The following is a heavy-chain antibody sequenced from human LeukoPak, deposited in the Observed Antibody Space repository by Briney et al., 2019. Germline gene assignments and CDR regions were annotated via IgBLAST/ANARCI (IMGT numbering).Heavy chain of an antibody. D-gene: IGHD6-19*01. CDR1: GFTFSSYA. V-gene: IGHV3-23*01. J-gene: IGHJ1*01. CDR2: ISGSGGGT. Sequence: GGSLRLSCAASGFTFSSYAMSWVRQAPGKGLEWVSAISGSGGGTYYADSVKGRFTISRDNSKNTLYLQMNSLRAEDTAVYYCARDSSGWLGYFQHWGQGTLVTVSS. CDR3: ARDSSGWLGYFQH.